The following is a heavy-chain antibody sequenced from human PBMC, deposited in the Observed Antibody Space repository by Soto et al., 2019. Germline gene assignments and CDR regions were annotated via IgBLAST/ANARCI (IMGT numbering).Heavy chain of an antibody. Sequence: QVQLQQWGAGLLKPSETLSLTCAVYGGSFSGYYWSWIRQPPGKGLEWIGEINHSGSTNYNPPLKSRVTISVDTSKNQFSLKLSSVTAADTAVYYCARGRRGYSYGYSPSLIAYWGQGTLVTVSS. V-gene: IGHV4-34*01. J-gene: IGHJ4*02. CDR3: ARGRRGYSYGYSPSLIAY. D-gene: IGHD5-18*01. CDR2: INHSGST. CDR1: GGSFSGYY.